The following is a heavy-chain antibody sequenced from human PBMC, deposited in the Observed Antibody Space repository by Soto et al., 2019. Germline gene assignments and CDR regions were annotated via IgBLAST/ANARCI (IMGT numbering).Heavy chain of an antibody. Sequence: XGTLDITCAVYGGSFSGYYWSGIRQPPGKGLEWIGEINHSGSTNYNPSLKSRVTISVDTSKNQFSLKLSSVTAADTAVYYCARYYYDSSGYYDDYWGQGTLVTVSS. J-gene: IGHJ4*02. D-gene: IGHD3-22*01. CDR3: ARYYYDSSGYYDDY. CDR1: GGSFSGYY. CDR2: INHSGST. V-gene: IGHV4-34*01.